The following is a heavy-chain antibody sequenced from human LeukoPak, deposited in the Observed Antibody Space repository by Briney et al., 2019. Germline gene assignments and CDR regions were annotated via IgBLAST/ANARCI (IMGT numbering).Heavy chain of an antibody. CDR1: GFIFSDYY. D-gene: IGHD3-22*01. V-gene: IGHV3-48*02. Sequence: PGGSLRLSCAASGFIFSDYYMNWVRQAPGKGLEWVSYISSGSSTIYYADSVKGRFIVSRDNAKNSLYLQMNSLTDEDTAVYYCAREPPGNYDDSGDYYAYFDYWGQGSLVTVSS. CDR3: AREPPGNYDDSGDYYAYFDY. J-gene: IGHJ4*02. CDR2: ISSGSSTI.